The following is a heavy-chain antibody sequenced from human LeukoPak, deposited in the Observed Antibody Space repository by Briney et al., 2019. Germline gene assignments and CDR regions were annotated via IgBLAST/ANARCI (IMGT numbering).Heavy chain of an antibody. CDR3: ASLWFGDGPRDGMDV. Sequence: SETLSLTCAVYGGSFSGYYWSWIRQPPGKGLEWIGETNHSGSTNYNPSLKSRVTISVDTSKNQFSLKLSSATAADTAVYFCASLWFGDGPRDGMDVWGKGTTVTVSS. CDR1: GGSFSGYY. J-gene: IGHJ6*04. CDR2: TNHSGST. V-gene: IGHV4-34*01. D-gene: IGHD3-10*01.